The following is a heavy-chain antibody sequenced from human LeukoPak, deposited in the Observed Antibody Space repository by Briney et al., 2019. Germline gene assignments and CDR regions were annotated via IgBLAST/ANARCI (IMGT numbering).Heavy chain of an antibody. CDR3: ATSIAAAGTCDY. V-gene: IGHV1-8*01. J-gene: IGHJ4*02. CDR1: GYTFTSYD. CDR2: MSPNSGNT. D-gene: IGHD6-13*01. Sequence: GASVKVSCKASGYTFTSYDINWVRQATGQGLEWMGWMSPNSGNTGYAQKFQGRVTMTRNTSISTAYMELSSLRSEDTAVYYCATSIAAAGTCDYWGQGTLVTVSS.